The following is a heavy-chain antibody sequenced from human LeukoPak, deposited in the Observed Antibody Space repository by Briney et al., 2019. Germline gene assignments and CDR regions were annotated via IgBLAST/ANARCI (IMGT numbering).Heavy chain of an antibody. D-gene: IGHD2-2*02. CDR1: GGSISSYY. CDR3: AREPAAILGYYYYMDV. Sequence: PSETLSLTCTVSGGSISSYYWSWIRQPPGKGLEWIGYIYYGGSTNYNPSLKSRVTISVDTSKNQFSLKLSSVTAADTAVYYCAREPAAILGYYYYMDVWGKGTTVTVSS. CDR2: IYYGGST. V-gene: IGHV4-59*01. J-gene: IGHJ6*03.